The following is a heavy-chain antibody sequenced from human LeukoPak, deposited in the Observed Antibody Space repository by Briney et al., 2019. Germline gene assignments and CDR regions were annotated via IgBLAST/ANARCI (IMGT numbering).Heavy chain of an antibody. V-gene: IGHV3-33*01. CDR3: ARGGDYFDY. D-gene: IGHD3-16*01. CDR1: GFTFSSYG. CDR2: IWYDGSNK. Sequence: PGGSLRLSCAASGFTFSSYGMHWVRQAPGKGLEWVAVIWYDGSNKYYADSVKGRFTISRDDSKNTLYLQMNSLRAEDTAVYYCARGGDYFDYWGQGTLATVSS. J-gene: IGHJ4*02.